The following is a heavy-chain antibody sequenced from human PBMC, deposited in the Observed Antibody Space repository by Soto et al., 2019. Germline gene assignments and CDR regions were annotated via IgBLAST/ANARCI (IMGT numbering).Heavy chain of an antibody. CDR3: ARGLTSAVNPYYFDY. D-gene: IGHD4-4*01. CDR2: IYPGDSHT. Sequence: GESLKISCKGSGYSFTSYWNGWVRQMPGKGLEWMGIIYPGDSHTIYSPSFQGQVTISADTSISTAYLQWSSLKASDTAMFYCARGLTSAVNPYYFDYWGQGTLVTVSS. V-gene: IGHV5-51*01. CDR1: GYSFTSYW. J-gene: IGHJ4*02.